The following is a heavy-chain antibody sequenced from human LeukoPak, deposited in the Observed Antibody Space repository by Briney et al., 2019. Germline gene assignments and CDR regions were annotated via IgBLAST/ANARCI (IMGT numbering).Heavy chain of an antibody. V-gene: IGHV4-59*08. CDR2: IYYSGST. Sequence: PSETLSLTCTVSGGSISSYYWSWIRQPPGKGLEWIGYIYYSGSTNYNPSLKSRVTISVDTSKNQFSLKRSSVTAADTAVYYCAMLGYGQKKIDSWGQGTLVTVSS. CDR1: GGSISSYY. D-gene: IGHD5-12*01. J-gene: IGHJ4*02. CDR3: AMLGYGQKKIDS.